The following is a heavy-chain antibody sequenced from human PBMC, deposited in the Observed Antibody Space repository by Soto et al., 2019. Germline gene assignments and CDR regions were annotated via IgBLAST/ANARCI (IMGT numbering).Heavy chain of an antibody. CDR2: ISYDGSNK. J-gene: IGHJ6*02. CDR1: GFTFSSYA. V-gene: IGHV3-30-3*01. D-gene: IGHD2-15*01. CDR3: ARDPISPRVAATEEAQDYYYYGMDV. Sequence: QVQLVESGGGVVQPGRSLRLSCAASGFTFSSYAMHWVRQAPGKGLEWVAVISYDGSNKYYADSVKGRFTISRDNSKNTLYLQMNSLRAEDTAVHYCARDPISPRVAATEEAQDYYYYGMDVWGQGTTVTVSS.